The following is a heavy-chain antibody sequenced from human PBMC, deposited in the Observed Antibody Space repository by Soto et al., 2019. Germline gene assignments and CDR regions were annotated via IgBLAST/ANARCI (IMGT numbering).Heavy chain of an antibody. V-gene: IGHV4-34*01. CDR1: GGSISSYY. D-gene: IGHD4-17*01. Sequence: SETLSLTCTVSGGSISSYYWSWVRQSPGKGLEWIGEVTRSGSTNYNPSLKSRVTISIDTSNKHLSLHLTSVTAADTAVYYCARQKVSRFYGEVDFFDYWGLGTLVTVSS. CDR3: ARQKVSRFYGEVDFFDY. CDR2: VTRSGST. J-gene: IGHJ4*02.